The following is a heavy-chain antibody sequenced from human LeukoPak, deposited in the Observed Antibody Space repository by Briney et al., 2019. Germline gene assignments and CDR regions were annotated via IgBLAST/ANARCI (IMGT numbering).Heavy chain of an antibody. D-gene: IGHD6-19*01. Sequence: SETLSLTCGVKGGSFSGYYWNWIRQTPGKGLEWIGEINHSGSTNYNPSLKGRVTISVDTSQKQFALRLTSVPAADTAVYYRARVDRDGSGWSPAYWGQGTLVTVSS. CDR1: GGSFSGYY. J-gene: IGHJ4*02. V-gene: IGHV4-34*01. CDR3: ARVDRDGSGWSPAY. CDR2: INHSGST.